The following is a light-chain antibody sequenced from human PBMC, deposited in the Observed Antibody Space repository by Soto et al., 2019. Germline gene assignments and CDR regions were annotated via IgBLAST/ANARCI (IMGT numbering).Light chain of an antibody. V-gene: IGKV1-39*01. J-gene: IGKJ1*01. Sequence: DIQMTQSPSTLSASIGDRVTITCRASQSINKWLAWHQQKPGKAPKLLIYAASSLQSGVPSRFSGSGSGTDFTLTISSLQPEDFATYYCQQSYSTPVTFGQGTKVDI. CDR1: QSINKW. CDR3: QQSYSTPVT. CDR2: AAS.